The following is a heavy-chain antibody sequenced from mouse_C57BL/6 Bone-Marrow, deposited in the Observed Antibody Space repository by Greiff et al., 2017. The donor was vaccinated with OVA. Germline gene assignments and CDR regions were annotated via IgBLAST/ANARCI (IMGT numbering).Heavy chain of an antibody. Sequence: VQVVESGAELVRPGTSVKVSCKASGYAFTSYWIAWVKQRPGQGLEWIGVINPGSGGTNYNEKFKGKATLTADKSSSTAYMQLSRLTSEDSAVYCCARCYYNSSSYVDYWGQGTLVTVSA. CDR1: GYAFTSYW. J-gene: IGHJ3*01. CDR3: ARCYYNSSSYVDY. V-gene: IGHV1-54*01. CDR2: INPGSGGT. D-gene: IGHD1-1*01.